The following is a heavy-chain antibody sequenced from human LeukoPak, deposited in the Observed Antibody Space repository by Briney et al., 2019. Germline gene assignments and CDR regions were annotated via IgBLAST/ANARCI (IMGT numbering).Heavy chain of an antibody. D-gene: IGHD6-6*01. CDR3: SKGAYSSWLERCHP. CDR2: ISGSGGST. J-gene: IGHJ5*02. V-gene: IGHV3-23*01. CDR1: GFTFSSYA. Sequence: TGGSLRLSCAASGFTFSSYAMSWVRQAPGKGLEWVSAISGSGGSTYYADSVKGRFTISRDNSKNTLYLQMNSLRAEDTAVYYCSKGAYSSWLERCHPWGPGNPVPRLP.